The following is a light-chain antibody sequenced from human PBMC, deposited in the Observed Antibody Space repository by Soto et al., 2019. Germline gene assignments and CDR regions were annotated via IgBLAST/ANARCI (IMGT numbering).Light chain of an antibody. Sequence: IESTQSPSSLSASVVDRVTITFLASQSISSYLNWYQQKPGKAPKLLIYKASTLKSGVPSRFSGSGSGTEFTLTISSLQPDDFATYYCQHYNSYSEAFGQGTKVDI. CDR3: QHYNSYSEA. CDR2: KAS. J-gene: IGKJ1*01. CDR1: QSISSY. V-gene: IGKV1-5*03.